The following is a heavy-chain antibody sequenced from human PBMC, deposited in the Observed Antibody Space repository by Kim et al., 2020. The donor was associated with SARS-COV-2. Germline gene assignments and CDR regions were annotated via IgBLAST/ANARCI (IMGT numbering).Heavy chain of an antibody. J-gene: IGHJ5*02. Sequence: PKFQGRVTITADESTSPAYMELSSLRSEDTAVYYCARHLYDSSGYYCFDHWGQGTLVTVSS. V-gene: IGHV1-69*01. D-gene: IGHD3-22*01. CDR3: ARHLYDSSGYYCFDH.